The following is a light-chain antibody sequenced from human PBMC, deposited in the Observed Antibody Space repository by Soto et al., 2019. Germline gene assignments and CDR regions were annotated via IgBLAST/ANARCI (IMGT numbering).Light chain of an antibody. V-gene: IGKV1-12*01. CDR1: QGISNW. CDR3: QQAYSLPVT. Sequence: DIQLTQSPSSVSASVGDRVTLTCRASQGISNWLAWYQQKPGKAPKLLISAASTLQGGVPSRFSGSFSGTDFTLTITSLQAEAFATYFCQQAYSLPVTFGQGTKLEIK. CDR2: AAS. J-gene: IGKJ2*01.